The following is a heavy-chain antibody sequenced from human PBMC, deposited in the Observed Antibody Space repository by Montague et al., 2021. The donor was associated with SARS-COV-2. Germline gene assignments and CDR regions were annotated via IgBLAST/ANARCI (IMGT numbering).Heavy chain of an antibody. Sequence: SLRLSCAASGFTFGDYAINWVRQAPGKGLEWVASISGGGATAYYAESVMGRFAISRDNSKNTLLLQMDSLRVKDAAVYYCAKALYSGGFSFESGSDFWGQGTLVTVSS. V-gene: IGHV3-23*01. CDR3: AKALYSGGFSFESGSDF. CDR1: GFTFGDYA. CDR2: ISGGGATA. D-gene: IGHD6-19*01. J-gene: IGHJ4*02.